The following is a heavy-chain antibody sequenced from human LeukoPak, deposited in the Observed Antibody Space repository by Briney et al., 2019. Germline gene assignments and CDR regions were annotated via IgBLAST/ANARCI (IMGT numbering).Heavy chain of an antibody. CDR1: GYTFTNYG. Sequence: ASVKVSCKASGYTFTNYGINWVRQAPGQGLEWMGWIYPNTGGTNYAQSFQGRVTVTSDTSISTVYMELTRLTFDDAAVYFCARDNNWAFDYWGQGTLVTVSS. D-gene: IGHD1-1*01. J-gene: IGHJ4*02. CDR2: IYPNTGGT. CDR3: ARDNNWAFDY. V-gene: IGHV1-2*02.